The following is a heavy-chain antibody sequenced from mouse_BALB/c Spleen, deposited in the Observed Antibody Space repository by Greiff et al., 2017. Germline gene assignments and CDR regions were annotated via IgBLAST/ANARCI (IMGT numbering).Heavy chain of an antibody. CDR1: GYSITSDYA. D-gene: IGHD2-14*01. V-gene: IGHV3-2*02. Sequence: EVKLMESGPGLVKPSQSLSLTCTVTGYSITSDYAWNWIRQFPGNQLEWMGYISYSGSTSYNPSLKSRISITRDTSKNQFFLQLNSVTTEDTATYYCASRYRYDEAWFAYWGQGTLVTVSA. J-gene: IGHJ3*01. CDR2: ISYSGST. CDR3: ASRYRYDEAWFAY.